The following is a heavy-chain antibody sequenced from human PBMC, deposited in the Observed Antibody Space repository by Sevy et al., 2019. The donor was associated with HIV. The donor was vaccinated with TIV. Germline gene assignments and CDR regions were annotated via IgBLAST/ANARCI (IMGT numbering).Heavy chain of an antibody. CDR1: GYSISSGYY. CDR3: ARRTHGTPDYSSSSGGFDY. J-gene: IGHJ4*02. CDR2: IYHSGST. Sequence: SETLSLTCAVSGYSISSGYYWGWIRQPPGKGLEWIGSIYHSGSTYYNPSLKSRVTISVDTSKNQFSLKLSSVTAADTAVYYCARRTHGTPDYSSSSGGFDYWGQGTLVTVSS. V-gene: IGHV4-38-2*01. D-gene: IGHD6-6*01.